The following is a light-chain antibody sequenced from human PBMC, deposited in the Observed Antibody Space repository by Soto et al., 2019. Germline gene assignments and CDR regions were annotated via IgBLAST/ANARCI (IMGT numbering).Light chain of an antibody. CDR3: ETWDSNTRV. CDR1: SGHSSYI. CDR2: LEGSGSY. V-gene: IGLV4-60*02. J-gene: IGLJ3*02. Sequence: QPVLTQSSSASASLGSSVKLTCTLSSGHSSYIIAWHQQQPGKAPRYLMKLEGSGSYNKGSGVPDRFSGSSSGADRYLTXXXXXXXXXXXYYCETWDSNTRVFGGGTKLTV.